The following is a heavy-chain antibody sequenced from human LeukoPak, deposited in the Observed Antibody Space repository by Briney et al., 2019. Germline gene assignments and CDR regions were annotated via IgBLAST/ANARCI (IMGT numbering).Heavy chain of an antibody. Sequence: GGSLRLSCTVSGFTVSSNSMTWVRQAPGKGLEWVADIKQDGSEKYYVDSVKGRFTISRQNAKNSLFLQMNSLRAEDTAVYYCARHRRGGSQDDAFDIWGQGTMVTVSS. CDR3: ARHRRGGSQDDAFDI. CDR2: IKQDGSEK. D-gene: IGHD2-15*01. CDR1: GFTVSSNS. J-gene: IGHJ3*02. V-gene: IGHV3-7*01.